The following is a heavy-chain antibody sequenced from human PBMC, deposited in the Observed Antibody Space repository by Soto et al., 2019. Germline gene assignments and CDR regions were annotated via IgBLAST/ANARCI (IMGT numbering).Heavy chain of an antibody. CDR2: IYPGDSDT. J-gene: IGHJ3*02. V-gene: IGHV5-51*01. CDR3: ARRRSSTAFDI. CDR1: GYSFTSYW. D-gene: IGHD2-2*01. Sequence: GESLKISCKGSGYSFTSYWIGWVRQMPGKGLEWMGIIYPGDSDTRDSPSFQGQVTISADKSTSTAYLQWSNLKASDTAMYYCARRRSSTAFDIWGQGTMVTVS.